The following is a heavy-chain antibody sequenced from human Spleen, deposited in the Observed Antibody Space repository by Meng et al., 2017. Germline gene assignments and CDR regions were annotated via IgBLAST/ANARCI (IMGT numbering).Heavy chain of an antibody. Sequence: ASVKVSCKASGYTFPDYWLHWVRRAPGQGLEWMGRINPKSGDTHYAQRFQGRATMTGYTSISTAYMELRSLSSDDTAVYYCARATGAYTWFDPWGQGTLVTVSS. CDR1: GYTFPDYW. D-gene: IGHD4/OR15-4a*01. J-gene: IGHJ5*02. CDR3: ARATGAYTWFDP. CDR2: INPKSGDT. V-gene: IGHV1-2*06.